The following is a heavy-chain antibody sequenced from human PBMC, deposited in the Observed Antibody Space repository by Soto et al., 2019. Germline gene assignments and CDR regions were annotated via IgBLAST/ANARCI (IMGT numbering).Heavy chain of an antibody. CDR3: ASRLTVVGGMDV. Sequence: KPSETLSLTCAVSGGSISSGGYSWSWIRQPPGKGLEWIGYIYHSGSTYYNPSLKSRVTISVDRSKNQFSLKLSSVTAADTAVYYCASRLTVVGGMDVWGQGTTVTVSS. D-gene: IGHD2-15*01. CDR1: GGSISSGGYS. V-gene: IGHV4-30-2*01. CDR2: IYHSGST. J-gene: IGHJ6*02.